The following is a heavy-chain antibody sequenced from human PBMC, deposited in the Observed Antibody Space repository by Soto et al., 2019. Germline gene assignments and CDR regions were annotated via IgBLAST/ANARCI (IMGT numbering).Heavy chain of an antibody. CDR2: IYCDDDK. J-gene: IGHJ4*02. CDR1: GFSLTTYDMG. CDR3: AHAGDYDLLTFDH. V-gene: IGHV2-5*02. D-gene: IGHD4-17*01. Sequence: QITLKESGPTLVRPAQTLTLTCAFSGFSLTTYDMGVAWIRQPPGKALEWLALIYCDDDKRYSPSLKDRLAISKDTSRNQVVLTITNMDPGDTATYFCAHAGDYDLLTFDHWGPGTLVTVSS.